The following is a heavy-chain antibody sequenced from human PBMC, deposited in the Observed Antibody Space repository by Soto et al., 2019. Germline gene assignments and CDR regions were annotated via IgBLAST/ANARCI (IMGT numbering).Heavy chain of an antibody. CDR1: GFTFSSYA. D-gene: IGHD4-17*01. Sequence: EVQLLESGGGLVQPGGSLRLSCAASGFTFSSYAMSWVRQAPGKGLEWFSAISGSGGSTYYADSVKGRFTISRDKSKNTQYLQMKSLRAEDKAVYYCAGAQTTVTGAFDYWGQATLVTVSS. V-gene: IGHV3-23*01. J-gene: IGHJ4*02. CDR3: AGAQTTVTGAFDY. CDR2: ISGSGGST.